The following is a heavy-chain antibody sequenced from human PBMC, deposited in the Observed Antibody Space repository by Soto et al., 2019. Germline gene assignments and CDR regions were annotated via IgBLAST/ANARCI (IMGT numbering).Heavy chain of an antibody. Sequence: QVQLVESGGVVVQPGRSLGLSCAASGFTFNTYGMHWVRQAPGKGLEWVAAISYDGINKYYADSVKGRFTISRENSKNTLYVQMNSLRPEDTAVYYCARSPQPTRGIHWYFDIWGRGILVTVSS. CDR3: ARSPQPTRGIHWYFDI. D-gene: IGHD1-26*01. CDR1: GFTFNTYG. V-gene: IGHV3-30*03. CDR2: ISYDGINK. J-gene: IGHJ2*01.